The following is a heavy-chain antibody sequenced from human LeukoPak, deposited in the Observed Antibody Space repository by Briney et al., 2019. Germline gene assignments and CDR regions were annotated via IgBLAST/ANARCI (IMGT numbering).Heavy chain of an antibody. CDR1: GYTFNSYG. CDR3: ARAGFRNIVVVTAIASWFDP. V-gene: IGHV1-18*01. J-gene: IGHJ5*02. CDR2: ISAYNGNT. Sequence: ASVKVSCKAPGYTFNSYGISWVRQAPGQGLEWMGWISAYNGNTNYAQKLQGRVTMTTDTSTSTAYMELRSLRSDDTAVYYCARAGFRNIVVVTAIASWFDPWGQGTLVTVSS. D-gene: IGHD2-21*02.